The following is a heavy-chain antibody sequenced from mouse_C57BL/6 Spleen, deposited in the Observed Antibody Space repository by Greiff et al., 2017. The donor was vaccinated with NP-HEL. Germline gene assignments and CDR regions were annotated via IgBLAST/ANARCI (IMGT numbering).Heavy chain of an antibody. V-gene: IGHV1-15*01. CDR3: TRAGTTVVAQDY. J-gene: IGHJ2*01. D-gene: IGHD1-1*01. CDR1: GYTFTDYE. CDR2: IDPETGGT. Sequence: QVQLQQSGAELVRPGASVTLSCKASGYTFTDYEMHWVKQTPVHGLEWIGAIDPETGGTAYNQKFKGEAILTADKSSSTAYMELRSLTSEDSAVYYCTRAGTTVVAQDYWGQGTTLTVSS.